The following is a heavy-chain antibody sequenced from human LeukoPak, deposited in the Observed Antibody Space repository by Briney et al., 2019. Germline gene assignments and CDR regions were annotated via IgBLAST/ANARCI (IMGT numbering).Heavy chain of an antibody. CDR2: INHSGST. CDR1: GGSISSGGYY. D-gene: IGHD2-2*01. V-gene: IGHV4-39*07. J-gene: IGHJ5*02. Sequence: SETLSLTCTVSGGSISSGGYYWSWIRQHPGKGLEWIGEINHSGSTNYNPSLKSRVTISVDTSKNQFSLKLSSVTAADTAVYYCARRIPAAIISWFDPWGQGTLVTVSS. CDR3: ARRIPAAIISWFDP.